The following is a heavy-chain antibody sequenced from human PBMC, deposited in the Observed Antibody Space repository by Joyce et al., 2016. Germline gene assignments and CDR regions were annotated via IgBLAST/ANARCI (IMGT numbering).Heavy chain of an antibody. Sequence: EVQLVESGGGLVQPGGSLRLSCEASGFTFNSYEMNWVRQVPERGLECVSYISSRGSTTYYADSVKGRFTISRDDAKNSLFLQMNSLRAEDTAVYYCARGKADYFFDFWGQGTLVAVSS. CDR1: GFTFNSYE. CDR3: ARGKADYFFDF. J-gene: IGHJ4*02. CDR2: ISSRGSTT. V-gene: IGHV3-48*03. D-gene: IGHD6-13*01.